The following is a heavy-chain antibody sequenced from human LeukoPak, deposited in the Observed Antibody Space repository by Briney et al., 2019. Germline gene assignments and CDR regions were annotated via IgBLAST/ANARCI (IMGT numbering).Heavy chain of an antibody. CDR1: GFTFSSYA. Sequence: PGGSLRLSCAASGFTFSSYAMSWVRQAPGKGLEWVSAISGSGGSTYYADSVKDRFTISRDNSKNTLYLQMNSLRAEDTAVYYCAKPPGLYYDFWSGYFPFDYWGQGTLVTVSS. D-gene: IGHD3-3*01. CDR2: ISGSGGST. CDR3: AKPPGLYYDFWSGYFPFDY. J-gene: IGHJ4*02. V-gene: IGHV3-23*01.